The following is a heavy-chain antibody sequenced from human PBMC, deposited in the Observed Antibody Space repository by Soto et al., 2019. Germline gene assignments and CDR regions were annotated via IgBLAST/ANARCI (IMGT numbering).Heavy chain of an antibody. D-gene: IGHD3-16*02. CDR2: IKQDGSEK. V-gene: IGHV3-7*01. J-gene: IGHJ4*02. CDR1: GFTFSSYW. Sequence: GXSLRLSCAASGFTFSSYWMSWVRQAPLKGLEWVANIKQDGSEKYYVDSVKGRFTISRDNAKNSLYLQMNSLRAEDTAVYYCARDLMITFGGVIVFPDYWGQGTLVTVSS. CDR3: ARDLMITFGGVIVFPDY.